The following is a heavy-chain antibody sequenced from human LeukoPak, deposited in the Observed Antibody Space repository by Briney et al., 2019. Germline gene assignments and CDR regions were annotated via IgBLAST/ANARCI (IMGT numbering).Heavy chain of an antibody. V-gene: IGHV3-30*03. J-gene: IGHJ4*02. CDR1: GFTFSSYG. D-gene: IGHD6-19*01. Sequence: GGSLRLSCAASGFTFSSYGMHWVRQAPGKGLEWVAVISYDGSNKYYADSVKGRFTISRDNAKNSLYLQMNRLRAEDTAVYYCASGHEYGWYQDHWGQGTLVTVSS. CDR2: ISYDGSNK. CDR3: ASGHEYGWYQDH.